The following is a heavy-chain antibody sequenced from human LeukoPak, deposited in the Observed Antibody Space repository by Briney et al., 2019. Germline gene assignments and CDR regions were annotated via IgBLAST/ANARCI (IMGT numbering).Heavy chain of an antibody. Sequence: SVKVSCKASGYTFTSYGISWVRQAPGQGLEWMGGIIPIFGTANYAQKFQGRVTITADESTSTAYMELSSLRSEDTAVYYCARSKERYFDPFDYWGQGTLVTVSS. CDR1: GYTFTSYG. V-gene: IGHV1-69*13. J-gene: IGHJ4*02. CDR3: ARSKERYFDPFDY. D-gene: IGHD3-9*01. CDR2: IIPIFGTA.